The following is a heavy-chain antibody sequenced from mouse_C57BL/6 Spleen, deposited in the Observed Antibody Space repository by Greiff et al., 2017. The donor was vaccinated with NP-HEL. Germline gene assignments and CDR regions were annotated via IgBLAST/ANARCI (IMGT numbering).Heavy chain of an antibody. V-gene: IGHV5-16*01. D-gene: IGHD4-1*01. J-gene: IGHJ1*03. CDR1: GFTFSDYY. Sequence: EVKLVESEGGLVQPGSSMKLSCTASGFTFSDYYMAWVRQVPEKGLEWVANINYDGSSTYYLDSLKSRFIISRDNAKNILYLQMSSLKSEDTATYYCARDPDWDVWYFDVWGTGTTVTVSS. CDR2: INYDGSST. CDR3: ARDPDWDVWYFDV.